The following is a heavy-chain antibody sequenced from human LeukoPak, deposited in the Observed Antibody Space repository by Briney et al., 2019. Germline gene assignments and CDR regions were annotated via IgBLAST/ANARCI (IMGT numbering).Heavy chain of an antibody. D-gene: IGHD4-17*01. Sequence: SETLSLTCTVSGGYIGSHYWSWIRQPAGKGLEWIGRIYTSENTDYNPSLKSRVTMSVDMSTSQFSLRLTSVTAADTAVYYCAREGDCGDYSKSFHYMDVWGKGTTVTVSS. CDR2: IYTSENT. V-gene: IGHV4-4*07. CDR1: GGYIGSHY. J-gene: IGHJ6*03. CDR3: AREGDCGDYSKSFHYMDV.